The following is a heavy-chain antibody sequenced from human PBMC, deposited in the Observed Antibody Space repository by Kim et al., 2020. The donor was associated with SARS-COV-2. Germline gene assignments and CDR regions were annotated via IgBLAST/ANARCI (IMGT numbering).Heavy chain of an antibody. D-gene: IGHD6-13*01. CDR3: AKVESSSWFDAFDI. J-gene: IGHJ3*02. CDR2: TSGDGGST. Sequence: GGSLRLSCAASGFTFDDYAMHWVRQAPGNGLEWVSLTSGDGGSTYYADSVKGRFTISRDNSKNSLYLQMNSLRTEDTALYYCAKVESSSWFDAFDIWGQGTMVTVSS. V-gene: IGHV3-43*02. CDR1: GFTFDDYA.